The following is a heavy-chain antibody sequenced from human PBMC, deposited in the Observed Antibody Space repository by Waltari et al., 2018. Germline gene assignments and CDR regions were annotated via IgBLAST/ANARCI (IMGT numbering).Heavy chain of an antibody. CDR2: INHSGST. J-gene: IGHJ4*02. Sequence: QVQLQQWGAGLLKPSETLSLTCAVYGGSFSGYYWSWIRQPPGKGLEWIGEINHSGSTNYNPSLKSRVTISVDTSKNQFSLKLSSVTAADTAVYYCARPKKYSGSYYYWGQGTLVTVSS. V-gene: IGHV4-34*01. D-gene: IGHD1-26*01. CDR3: ARPKKYSGSYYY. CDR1: GGSFSGYY.